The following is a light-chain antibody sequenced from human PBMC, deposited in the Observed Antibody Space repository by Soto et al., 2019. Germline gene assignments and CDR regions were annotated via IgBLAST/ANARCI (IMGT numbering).Light chain of an antibody. CDR3: QQYGTSPYT. Sequence: EIVLTQSPGTLSLSPGERATLSCRAGQSVTSNYVAWYQQKHGQAPRLLIYGASYRATDIPDRFSGSGSGTDFTLTISRLEAADFGVYYCQQYGTSPYTFGQGTKLEIK. CDR2: GAS. CDR1: QSVTSNY. J-gene: IGKJ2*01. V-gene: IGKV3-20*01.